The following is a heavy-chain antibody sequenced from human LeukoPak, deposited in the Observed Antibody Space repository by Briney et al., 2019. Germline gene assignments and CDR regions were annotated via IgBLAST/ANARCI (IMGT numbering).Heavy chain of an antibody. D-gene: IGHD4-11*01. J-gene: IGHJ6*02. CDR2: ISSSSSYI. V-gene: IGHV3-21*01. CDR3: ATRPHYSNKVPKYYYYGMDV. Sequence: GGSLRLSCAASGFTFSSYSMNWVRQAPGKGLEWVSSISSSSSYIYYADSVKGRFTISRDNAKNSLCLQMNSLRAEDTAVYYCATRPHYSNKVPKYYYYGMDVWGQGTTVTVSS. CDR1: GFTFSSYS.